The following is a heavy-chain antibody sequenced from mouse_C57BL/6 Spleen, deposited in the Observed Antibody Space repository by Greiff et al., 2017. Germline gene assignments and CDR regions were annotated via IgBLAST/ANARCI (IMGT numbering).Heavy chain of an antibody. Sequence: QVQLQQSGAELARPGASVKMSCKASGYTFTSYTMHWVKQRPGQGLEWIGYINPSSGYTKYNQKFKDKATLTANKSSSTAYMQLSSLTSEDSAVYYCAHTVVGLHWGQGTTLTVSS. CDR3: AHTVVGLH. CDR1: GYTFTSYT. CDR2: INPSSGYT. D-gene: IGHD1-1*01. J-gene: IGHJ2*01. V-gene: IGHV1-4*01.